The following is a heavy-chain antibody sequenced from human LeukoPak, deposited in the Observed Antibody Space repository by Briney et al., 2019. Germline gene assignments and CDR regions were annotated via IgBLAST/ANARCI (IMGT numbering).Heavy chain of an antibody. J-gene: IGHJ4*02. D-gene: IGHD3-10*01. Sequence: GGSLRLSCAASGFTISNTWMNWVRQAPGKGLEWVGRIQSKTDGGTTEYAAPVKGRFTISRDDSKTTLYLQMNSLKTEDTAVYYCATLTVRGVINIWGKGTLVTVSS. CDR1: GFTISNTW. CDR2: IQSKTDGGTT. CDR3: ATLTVRGVINI. V-gene: IGHV3-15*01.